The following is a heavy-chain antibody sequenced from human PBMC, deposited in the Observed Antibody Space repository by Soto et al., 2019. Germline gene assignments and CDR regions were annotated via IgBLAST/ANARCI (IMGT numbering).Heavy chain of an antibody. Sequence: EVQLVESGGGLVKPGGSLRLSCAASGFSFGDYAMCWFRQAPGKGLEWLGVVRNKVYGGTTDYAASVRGRFIISRDDSNSVAYLQMNNLRTDDTAVYYCARYTYTSRYSYFGMDVWGHGTTVTVS. V-gene: IGHV3-49*05. CDR3: ARYTYTSRYSYFGMDV. CDR2: VRNKVYGGTT. D-gene: IGHD6-13*01. J-gene: IGHJ6*02. CDR1: GFSFGDYA.